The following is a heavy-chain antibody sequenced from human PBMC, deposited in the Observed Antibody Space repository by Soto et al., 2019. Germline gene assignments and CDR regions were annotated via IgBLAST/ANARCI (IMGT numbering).Heavy chain of an antibody. D-gene: IGHD1-26*01. J-gene: IGHJ5*02. CDR2: ISDIGTT. CDR3: ARALYRGWFDP. Sequence: PSETLSLTCAVSGVSISKNNWWAWVRQSPGKGLEWIGEISDIGTTNYNPSLKSRLTISVDKTKNQFSLQVTSVTAADTAVYYCARALYRGWFDPWGQGTLVTVSS. V-gene: IGHV4-4*02. CDR1: GVSISKNNW.